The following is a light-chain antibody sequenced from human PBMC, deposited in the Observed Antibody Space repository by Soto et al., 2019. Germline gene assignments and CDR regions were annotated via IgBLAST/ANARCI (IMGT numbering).Light chain of an antibody. V-gene: IGKV3-15*01. CDR1: QSVGRN. CDR2: AAS. J-gene: IGKJ3*01. Sequence: EIVVTQSPGILSVSPGDRATLSCRASQSVGRNLAWYQQKPGQAPTLLIYAASTRATGLPARFSGSGSGTASTLTISSLQSEDFAVYYCQEYSKWPLFTFGPGTRVDMK. CDR3: QEYSKWPLFT.